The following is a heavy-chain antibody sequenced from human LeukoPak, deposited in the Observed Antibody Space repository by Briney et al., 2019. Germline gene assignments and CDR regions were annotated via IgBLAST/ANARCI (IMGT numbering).Heavy chain of an antibody. Sequence: GGSLRLSCAASGFTFSSYWMSWVRQAPGKGLEWVANIKQDGSEKYYVDSVKGRFTISRDNAKNSLYLQMNSLRAEDTAVYYCASEGYSGYDYISPFDYWGQGTLVTVSS. J-gene: IGHJ4*02. CDR1: GFTFSSYW. V-gene: IGHV3-7*01. D-gene: IGHD5-12*01. CDR2: IKQDGSEK. CDR3: ASEGYSGYDYISPFDY.